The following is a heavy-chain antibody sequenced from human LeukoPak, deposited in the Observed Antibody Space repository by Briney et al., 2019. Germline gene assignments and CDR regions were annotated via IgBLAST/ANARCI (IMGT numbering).Heavy chain of an antibody. J-gene: IGHJ4*02. CDR1: GFTFSSYA. V-gene: IGHV3-23*03. CDR3: ATERGRKSGYYTGLPSSGYFDN. D-gene: IGHD3-3*01. CDR2: IYGDNIT. Sequence: GGSLRLSCAASGFTFSSYAMSWVRQTPGKGLEWVSVIYGDNITYYADSVKGRFTISRHTSKNTVYLQMDELRTEDTAVYYCATERGRKSGYYTGLPSSGYFDNWGQGTLVTVSS.